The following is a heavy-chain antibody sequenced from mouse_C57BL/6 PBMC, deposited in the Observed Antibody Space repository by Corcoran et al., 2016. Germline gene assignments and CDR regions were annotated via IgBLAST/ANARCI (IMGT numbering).Heavy chain of an antibody. CDR1: GYAFSNYW. V-gene: IGHV1-80*01. CDR3: ARHYGSLFDY. Sequence: QVQLQQSGAELVKPGASVKISCKASGYAFSNYWMNWVKQRPGKGLEWIGQIYPGDGDTNYNGKFTGKATLTADKSSSTAYMQLSSLTSEDSAVYFCARHYGSLFDYWGQGTTLTVSS. CDR2: IYPGDGDT. J-gene: IGHJ2*01. D-gene: IGHD1-1*01.